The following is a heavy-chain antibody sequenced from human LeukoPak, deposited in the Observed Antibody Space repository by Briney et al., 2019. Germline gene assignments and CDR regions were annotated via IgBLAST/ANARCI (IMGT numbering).Heavy chain of an antibody. V-gene: IGHV3-23*01. D-gene: IGHD6-6*01. CDR3: AKGSRSNGYYIDY. J-gene: IGHJ4*02. CDR2: ISHSGGST. Sequence: GGSLRLSCAASQFTFSSSDMSWVRQAPGKGLEWVAAISHSGGSTYYADSVKGRFTISRDNSKNTLYLQMNSLRAEDTAVYYCAKGSRSNGYYIDYWGQGTLVTVSS. CDR1: QFTFSSSD.